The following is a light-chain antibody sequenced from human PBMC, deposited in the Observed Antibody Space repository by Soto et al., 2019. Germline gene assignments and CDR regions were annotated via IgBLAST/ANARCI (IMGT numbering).Light chain of an antibody. CDR3: QQSDSTLWT. Sequence: IRLTQSPVSLSSSVGDRVTITCRASQDIAIYLAWYQQKPGEAPKLLIYAASTLYGGVPSRSSGSGTDFTLTISSLQPEDFATDYCQQSDSTLWTFGQGTKVDI. CDR2: AAS. V-gene: IGKV1-39*01. J-gene: IGKJ1*01. CDR1: QDIAIY.